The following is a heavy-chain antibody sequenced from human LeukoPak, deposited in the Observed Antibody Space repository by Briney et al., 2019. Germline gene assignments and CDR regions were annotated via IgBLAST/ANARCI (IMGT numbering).Heavy chain of an antibody. J-gene: IGHJ6*02. Sequence: SETLSLTCTVSGGSISSYYWSWIRQPPGKGLEWIGYIYYSGSTNYNPSLKSRVTISVDTSKNQFSLKLSSVTAADTAVYYCARGRWFGELLSYGMDAWGQGTTVTVSS. CDR1: GGSISSYY. D-gene: IGHD3-10*01. CDR2: IYYSGST. V-gene: IGHV4-59*12. CDR3: ARGRWFGELLSYGMDA.